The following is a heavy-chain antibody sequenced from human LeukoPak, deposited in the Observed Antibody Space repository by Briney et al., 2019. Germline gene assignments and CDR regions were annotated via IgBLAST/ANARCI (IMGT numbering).Heavy chain of an antibody. V-gene: IGHV3-23*01. D-gene: IGHD3-16*01. Sequence: GGSLRLSCAASGLSFTSFAMSWVRQAPARGPEWVSSLRGDGETFYADSVRGRFTLSRDDSRNTVCLQLNNLRVEDTAIYYCARASWVSSADAVRWGQGTQVTVSS. CDR3: ARASWVSSADAVR. CDR2: LRGDGET. J-gene: IGHJ4*02. CDR1: GLSFTSFA.